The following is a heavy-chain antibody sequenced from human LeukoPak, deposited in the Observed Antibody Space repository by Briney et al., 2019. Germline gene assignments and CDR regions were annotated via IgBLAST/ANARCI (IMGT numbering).Heavy chain of an antibody. D-gene: IGHD3-22*01. V-gene: IGHV5-51*01. CDR3: ARQEFDSINYNYHDAFDI. CDR2: IYPGDSDT. Sequence: GESLKISCEGSGYTFTSYWIAWVRRMTGKGLGWMGIIYPGDSDTRNSPSFRGQVTISVDKSISTAYLQWSSLKASDTAMYYCARQEFDSINYNYHDAFDIWRQGTLVTVSS. CDR1: GYTFTSYW. J-gene: IGHJ3*02.